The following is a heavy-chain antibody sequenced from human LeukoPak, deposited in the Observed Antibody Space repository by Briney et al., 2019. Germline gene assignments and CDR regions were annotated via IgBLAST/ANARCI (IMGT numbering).Heavy chain of an antibody. V-gene: IGHV4-59*08. D-gene: IGHD3-22*01. J-gene: IGHJ4*02. CDR1: GGSISSYY. Sequence: SETLSLTCTVSGGSISSYYWSWIRQPPGKGLEWIGYIYYSGSTNYNPSLKSRVTISVDTSKNQFSLKLSSVTAADTAVYYCARIGGYYYDSSGYYPSYFDYWGQGTLVTVSS. CDR3: ARIGGYYYDSSGYYPSYFDY. CDR2: IYYSGST.